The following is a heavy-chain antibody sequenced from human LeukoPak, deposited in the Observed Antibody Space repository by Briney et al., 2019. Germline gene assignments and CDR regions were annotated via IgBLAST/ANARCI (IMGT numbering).Heavy chain of an antibody. CDR1: GDTFTGYY. CDR3: ARDRIAAPDY. Sequence: ASVKVSCKASGDTFTGYYMHWVRQAPGQGLEWMGWINPNNGGTNYAQKFQGRVTMTRDTSISTAYMELSRLRSDDTAVYYCARDRIAAPDYWGQGTLVTVSS. CDR2: INPNNGGT. J-gene: IGHJ4*02. D-gene: IGHD6-6*01. V-gene: IGHV1-2*02.